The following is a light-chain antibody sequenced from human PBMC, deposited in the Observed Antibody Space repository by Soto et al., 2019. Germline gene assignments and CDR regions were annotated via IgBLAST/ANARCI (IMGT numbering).Light chain of an antibody. CDR1: SSNIGSNT. Sequence: QSVLTQPPSASGTPGQRVTISCSGSSSNIGSNTVNWYQQLPGTAPKLLIYSNNQRPSGVPDRFSGSKSGTSASLAISGLQSEDEADYSCAAWDDSLTGPVFGGGTQLTVL. J-gene: IGLJ3*02. V-gene: IGLV1-44*01. CDR2: SNN. CDR3: AAWDDSLTGPV.